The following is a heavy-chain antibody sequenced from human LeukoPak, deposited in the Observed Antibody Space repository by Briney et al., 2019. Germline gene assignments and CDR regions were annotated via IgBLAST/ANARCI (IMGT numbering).Heavy chain of an antibody. Sequence: PSETLSLTCAVYGGSFSGYYWSWIRQPPGKGLEWIGEINHSGSTNYNPSLKSRVTISVDKSKNQFSLKLSSVTAADTAVYYCARVAEAFDIWGQGTMVTVSS. CDR1: GGSFSGYY. CDR3: ARVAEAFDI. V-gene: IGHV4-34*01. CDR2: INHSGST. J-gene: IGHJ3*02.